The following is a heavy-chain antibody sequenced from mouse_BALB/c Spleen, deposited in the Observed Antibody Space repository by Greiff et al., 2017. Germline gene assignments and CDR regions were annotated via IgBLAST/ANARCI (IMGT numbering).Heavy chain of an antibody. V-gene: IGHV1S132*01. D-gene: IGHD1-1*01. CDR2: IFPGTGTT. Sequence: VKLVESGAELVKPGASVKLSCKTSGYTFTSYWIQWVKQRPGQGLGWIGEIFPGTGTTYYNEKFKGKATLTIDTSSSTAYMQLSSLTSEDSAVYFCARWDTTVVGNFDYWGQGTTLTVSS. CDR3: ARWDTTVVGNFDY. J-gene: IGHJ2*01. CDR1: GYTFTSYW.